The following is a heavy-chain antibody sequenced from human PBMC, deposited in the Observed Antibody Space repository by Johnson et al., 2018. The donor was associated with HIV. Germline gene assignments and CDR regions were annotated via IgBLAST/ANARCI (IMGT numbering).Heavy chain of an antibody. J-gene: IGHJ3*01. CDR2: VYSGGST. D-gene: IGHD5-18*01. CDR3: AKARGYNYFIDAFDR. CDR1: GFTFSNAW. V-gene: IGHV3-66*02. Sequence: VQLVESGGGLVKPGGSLRLSCAASGFTFSNAWMSWVRQAPGKGLEWVSVVYSGGSTYYADSVKGRFTISRDNSKNTLYLQMNSLRAEDPAVYYCAKARGYNYFIDAFDRWGQGTLVTVSS.